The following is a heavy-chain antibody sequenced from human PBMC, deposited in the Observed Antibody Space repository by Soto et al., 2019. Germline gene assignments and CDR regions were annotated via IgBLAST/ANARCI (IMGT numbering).Heavy chain of an antibody. V-gene: IGHV1-3*01. CDR1: GYTFTSYG. Sequence: ASVKVSCKASGYTFTSYGIHWVLQAPGQRLEWMGWINAANGDTKYSPKFQGRVTITRDTSASTAYMELSSLRSEDTAVYYCVRRHVSATGIDWFDPWGQGTLVTVSS. CDR2: INAANGDT. J-gene: IGHJ5*02. D-gene: IGHD6-13*01. CDR3: VRRHVSATGIDWFDP.